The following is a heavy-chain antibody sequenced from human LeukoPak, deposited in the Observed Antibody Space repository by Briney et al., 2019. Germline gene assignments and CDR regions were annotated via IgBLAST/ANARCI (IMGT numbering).Heavy chain of an antibody. V-gene: IGHV4-59*12. Sequence: SETLSLTCTVSGGSISSYYWSWIRQPPGKGLEWIGYIYYSGSTNYNPSLKSRVTISVDTSKNQFSLKLSSVTAADTAVYYCARDSRGGEYYFDYWGQGTLVTVSS. CDR3: ARDSRGGEYYFDY. D-gene: IGHD2-15*01. CDR1: GGSISSYY. CDR2: IYYSGST. J-gene: IGHJ4*02.